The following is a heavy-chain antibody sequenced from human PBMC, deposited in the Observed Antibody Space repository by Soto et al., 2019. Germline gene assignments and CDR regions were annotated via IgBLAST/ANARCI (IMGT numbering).Heavy chain of an antibody. J-gene: IGHJ4*02. CDR3: AKVGGYSSSWGLGY. V-gene: IGHV3-23*01. CDR2: ISGSGGST. D-gene: IGHD6-13*01. Sequence: PGGSLRLSCAASGFTFSSYAMSWVRQAPGKGLEWVSAISGSGGSTYYADSVKGRFTISRDNSKNTLYLQMNSLRAEDTAVYYCAKVGGYSSSWGLGYWGQGTLVTVSS. CDR1: GFTFSSYA.